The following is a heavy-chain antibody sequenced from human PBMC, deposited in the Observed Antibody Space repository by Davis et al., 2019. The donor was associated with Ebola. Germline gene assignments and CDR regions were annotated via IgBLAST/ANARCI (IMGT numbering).Heavy chain of an antibody. J-gene: IGHJ6*02. CDR3: ARSLGARDYYGMDV. D-gene: IGHD6-6*01. CDR1: GYRFTSYW. Sequence: GESLKISCKASGYRFTSYWIGWVRQMPGRGLQWMGIIYPDDSETTYSPSFQGQIIISADRSISTAYLQWSSLKASDTAMYYCARSLGARDYYGMDVWGQGTTVTVSS. CDR2: IYPDDSET. V-gene: IGHV5-51*01.